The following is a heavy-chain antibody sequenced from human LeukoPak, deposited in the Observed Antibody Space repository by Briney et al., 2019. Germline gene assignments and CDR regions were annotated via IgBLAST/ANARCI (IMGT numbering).Heavy chain of an antibody. CDR3: ARRPAAFDI. Sequence: SETLSLTCTVSGGSISSSRYYWGWIRQPPGKGLEWIGSIYYSVSTYYNPSLKSRVTISVDTSKNQFSLKLSSVTAADTAVYYCARRPAAFDIWGQGTMVTVSS. CDR2: IYYSVST. CDR1: GGSISSSRYY. V-gene: IGHV4-39*01. J-gene: IGHJ3*02.